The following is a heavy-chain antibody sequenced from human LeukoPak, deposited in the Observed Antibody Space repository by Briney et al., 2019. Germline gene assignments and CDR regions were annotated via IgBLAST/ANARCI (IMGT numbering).Heavy chain of an antibody. CDR3: ASPFLSCSSTSCPFDY. J-gene: IGHJ4*02. V-gene: IGHV4-59*08. Sequence: SETLSLTCTVSGGSISSYYWSWIRQPPGKGLEWIGYIYYSGSTNYNPSLKSRVTISVDTSKNQFSLKLSSVTAADTAVYYCASPFLSCSSTSCPFDYWGQGTLVTVSS. CDR1: GGSISSYY. D-gene: IGHD2-2*01. CDR2: IYYSGST.